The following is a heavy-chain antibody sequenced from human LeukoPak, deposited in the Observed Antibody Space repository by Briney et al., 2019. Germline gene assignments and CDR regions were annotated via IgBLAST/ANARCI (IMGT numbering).Heavy chain of an antibody. CDR3: AGSRGIGWDDAFDI. V-gene: IGHV4-59*01. CDR1: GSSISRYY. CDR2: IYYSGST. J-gene: IGHJ3*02. D-gene: IGHD6-19*01. Sequence: SETLSLTCTVSGSSISRYYWSWIRQPPGKGLEWIGYIYYSGSTNYNPSLKSRVTLSLATSKNQFSLKLTSVTAADAAVYFCAGSRGIGWDDAFDIWGQGTMVTVSS.